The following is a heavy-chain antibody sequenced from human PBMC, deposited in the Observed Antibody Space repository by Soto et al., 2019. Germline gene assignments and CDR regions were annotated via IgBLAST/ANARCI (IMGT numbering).Heavy chain of an antibody. J-gene: IGHJ4*02. V-gene: IGHV4-59*08. CDR2: IYYSGST. Sequence: TLSLTCTVSGGSISSYYWSWIRQPPGKGLEWIGYIYYSGSTNYNPSLKSRVTISVDTSKNQFSLKLSSVTAADTAVYYCARHNQGVLAYWGQGTLVTVSS. CDR1: GGSISSYY. CDR3: ARHNQGVLAY. D-gene: IGHD3-10*01.